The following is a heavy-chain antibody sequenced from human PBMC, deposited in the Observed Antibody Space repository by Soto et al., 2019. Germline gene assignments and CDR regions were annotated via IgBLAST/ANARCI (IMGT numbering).Heavy chain of an antibody. CDR2: IWYDGSNK. V-gene: IGHV3-33*01. CDR1: GFTFSSYG. D-gene: IGHD5-12*01. Sequence: GSLRLSCAASGFTFSSYGMHWVRQAPGKGLEWVAVIWYDGSNKYYADSVKGRFTISRDNSKNTLYLQMNSLRAEDTAVYYCARDRGYSGYHFDYWGQGTLVTVSS. CDR3: ARDRGYSGYHFDY. J-gene: IGHJ4*02.